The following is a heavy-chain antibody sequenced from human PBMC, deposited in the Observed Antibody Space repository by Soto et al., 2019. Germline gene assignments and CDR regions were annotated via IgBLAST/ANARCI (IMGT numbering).Heavy chain of an antibody. D-gene: IGHD7-27*01. CDR2: ISSSSSYI. Sequence: EVQLVESGGGLVKPGGSLRLSCAASGFTFSSSSMNWVRQAPGKGLEWVSSISSSSSYIYYAYSVKGRFTIARDTAKNSLYLQMNSLRAEDTAVYYWAWGTLRAAEPMYYYGMDVWGQGTTVTVSS. CDR1: GFTFSSSS. CDR3: AWGTLRAAEPMYYYGMDV. J-gene: IGHJ6*02. V-gene: IGHV3-21*01.